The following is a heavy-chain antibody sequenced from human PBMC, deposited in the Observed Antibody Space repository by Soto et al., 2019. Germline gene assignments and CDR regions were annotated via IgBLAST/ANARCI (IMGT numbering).Heavy chain of an antibody. J-gene: IGHJ4*02. Sequence: GGSLRLSCAASGFTFSSYSMNWVRQAPGKGLEWVSSISSSSSYIYYADSVKGRFTISRDNAKNSLYLQMNSLRAEDTAVYYCAKHPGGKRPFDYWGQGTLVTVSS. V-gene: IGHV3-21*01. CDR2: ISSSSSYI. D-gene: IGHD2-15*01. CDR1: GFTFSSYS. CDR3: AKHPGGKRPFDY.